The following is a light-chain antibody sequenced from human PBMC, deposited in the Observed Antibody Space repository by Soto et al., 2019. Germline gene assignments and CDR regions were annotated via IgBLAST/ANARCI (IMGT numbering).Light chain of an antibody. V-gene: IGKV1-39*01. CDR2: AAS. Sequence: DIQMTQSPSSLSASVGDRVTITCRASQSISTFLNWYQQKPGKAPKVLIYAASSLESGVPSRFSGSGSGTDFTLTISSLQPEDFATYYCQQSYSTPLVTFGPGTKVDFK. CDR3: QQSYSTPLVT. J-gene: IGKJ3*01. CDR1: QSISTF.